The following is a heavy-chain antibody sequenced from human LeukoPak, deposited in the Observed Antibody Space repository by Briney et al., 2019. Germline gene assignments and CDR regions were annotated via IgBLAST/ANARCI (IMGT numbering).Heavy chain of an antibody. CDR1: GYTFTSYG. V-gene: IGHV1-18*01. D-gene: IGHD2-15*01. J-gene: IGHJ6*02. CDR2: ISAYNGNT. CDR3: ARGDLGYCSGGSCSHYYYGMDV. Sequence: ASVKVSCKASGYTFTSYGISWVRQAPGQGLEWMGWISAYNGNTNYAQKLQGRVTMTTDTSTSIAYMELRSLRSDDAAVYYCARGDLGYCSGGSCSHYYYGMDVWGQGTTVTVSS.